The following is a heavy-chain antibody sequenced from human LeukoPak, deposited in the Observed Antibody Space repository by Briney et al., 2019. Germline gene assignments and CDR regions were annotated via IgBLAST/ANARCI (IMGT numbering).Heavy chain of an antibody. CDR2: IKSKTDGGNT. J-gene: IGHJ3*01. CDR1: GFTFSDAW. CDR3: TTDQLWGGYGDDAFDV. V-gene: IGHV3-15*01. Sequence: GGSLRLSCAASGFTFSDAWMSWVRQAPGKGLEWVGRIKSKTDGGNTDYAASVKARSTISRDDSKTTLYLKMKSLKTEDTAVYHCTTDQLWGGYGDDAFDVWGQGTMVTVSS. D-gene: IGHD5-12*01.